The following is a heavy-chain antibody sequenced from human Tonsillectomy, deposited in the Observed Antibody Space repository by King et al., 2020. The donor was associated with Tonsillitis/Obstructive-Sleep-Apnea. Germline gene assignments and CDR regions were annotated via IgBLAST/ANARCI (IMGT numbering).Heavy chain of an antibody. V-gene: IGHV3-11*06. Sequence: QVQLVGSGGGLVKPEGSLRLSCAASGFTFSDFYMSWIRQAPGKGLEWVSYISSGSSYTNYADSVKGRFTISRDNAKKSLYLQMNSLRAEDTAVYNCARDGLLSPFCSGSGCYVWHAFDIWGQGTVVTVSS. D-gene: IGHD2-2*01. CDR1: GFTFSDFY. J-gene: IGHJ3*02. CDR2: ISSGSSYT. CDR3: ARDGLLSPFCSGSGCYVWHAFDI.